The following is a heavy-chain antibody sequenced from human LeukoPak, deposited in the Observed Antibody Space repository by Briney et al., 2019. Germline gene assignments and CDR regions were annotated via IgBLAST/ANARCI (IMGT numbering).Heavy chain of an antibody. CDR1: GGPITSHF. Sequence: PSETLSLSCNVSGGPITSHFWSWIRQPPGKGLEWIGFIYYSGSTDYNPSLKSRVTISRDTSKNQFSLKLRSVTFADTAVYFCARGRTTHYASSGYWVGPLDFWGPGILVPVPS. V-gene: IGHV4-59*11. CDR2: IYYSGST. CDR3: ARGRTTHYASSGYWVGPLDF. J-gene: IGHJ4*02. D-gene: IGHD3-22*01.